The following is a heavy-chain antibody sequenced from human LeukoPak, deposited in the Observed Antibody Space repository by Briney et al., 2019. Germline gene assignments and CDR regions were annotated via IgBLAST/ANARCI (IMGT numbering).Heavy chain of an antibody. J-gene: IGHJ4*02. D-gene: IGHD2-2*01. CDR2: ISYDGSSK. CDR1: GFTFSRHA. V-gene: IGHV3-30*04. Sequence: PGGSLRLSCTVSGFTFSRHALHWVRQPPGRGLEWVAVISYDGSSKYHSDSVQGRFTISRDNSRNTVYLQMNSLGPEDTAIYFCARDKWEYCRSSTCYGRIDNSWGQGTLVTVSS. CDR3: ARDKWEYCRSSTCYGRIDNS.